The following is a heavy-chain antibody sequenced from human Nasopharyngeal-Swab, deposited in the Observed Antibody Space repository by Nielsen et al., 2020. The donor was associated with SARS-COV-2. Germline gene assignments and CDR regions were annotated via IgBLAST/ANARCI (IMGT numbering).Heavy chain of an antibody. CDR2: IYYSGST. Sequence: SETLSLTCTVSGGSISSGDYYWSWIRQPPGKGLEWIGYIYYSGSTYYNPSLKSRVTISVDTSKNQFSLKPSSVTAADTAVYYCARVFEAAAGLDYWGQGTLVTVSS. CDR3: ARVFEAAAGLDY. J-gene: IGHJ4*02. CDR1: GGSISSGDYY. V-gene: IGHV4-30-4*01. D-gene: IGHD6-13*01.